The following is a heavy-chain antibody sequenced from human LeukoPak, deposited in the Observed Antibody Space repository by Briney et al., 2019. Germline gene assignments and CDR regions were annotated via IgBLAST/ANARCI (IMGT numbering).Heavy chain of an antibody. V-gene: IGHV3-30*04. D-gene: IGHD2-2*01. CDR1: GFIFSNYA. J-gene: IGHJ4*02. Sequence: GGSLRLSCAASGFIFSNYAIHWVRQAPGKGLEWVAVISSEGSKKSYADSVKGRFTISRDNSKNTLHLQMNSLRAEDTALYYCARVNCSSTSCSQFTRTFFDSWGQGTLVTVSS. CDR2: ISSEGSKK. CDR3: ARVNCSSTSCSQFTRTFFDS.